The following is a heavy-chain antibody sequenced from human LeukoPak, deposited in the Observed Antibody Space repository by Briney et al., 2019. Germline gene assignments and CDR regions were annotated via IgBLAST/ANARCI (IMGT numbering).Heavy chain of an antibody. CDR2: LTYDGNKK. D-gene: IGHD6-13*01. V-gene: IGHV3-30*03. J-gene: IGHJ4*02. CDR3: ARDSSWFDY. CDR1: GFTFSNYG. Sequence: GGSLRLSCAASGFTFSNYGVHWVRQAPGKGLEWVAGLTYDGNKKYYTDSVEGRFTISRDNSKNTLHLQMNSLRADDTAVYYCARDSSWFDYWGQGTLVTVSS.